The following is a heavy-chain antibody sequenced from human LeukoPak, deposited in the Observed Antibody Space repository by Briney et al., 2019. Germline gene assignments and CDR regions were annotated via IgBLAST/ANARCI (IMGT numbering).Heavy chain of an antibody. D-gene: IGHD3-9*01. CDR1: GFTFSSYA. J-gene: IGHJ4*02. CDR2: ISGSGGST. CDR3: AKVALYDILTGYIPSCFDY. V-gene: IGHV3-23*01. Sequence: PGGSLRLSCAASGFTFSSYAMSWVRQAPGKGLEWVSAISGSGGSTYYADSVKGRFTISRDNSKNTLYLQMNSLRAEDTAVYYCAKVALYDILTGYIPSCFDYWGQGTLVTVSS.